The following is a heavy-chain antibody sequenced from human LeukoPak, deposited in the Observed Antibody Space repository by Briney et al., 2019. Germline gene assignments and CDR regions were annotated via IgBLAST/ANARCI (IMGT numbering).Heavy chain of an antibody. D-gene: IGHD3-22*01. J-gene: IGHJ5*02. CDR3: ARRAVDYYDSSGYYRVNWFDP. V-gene: IGHV4-39*01. Sequence: SETLSLTCTVSGGSISSSSYYWGWIRQPPGKGLEWIGSIYYSGSTYYNPSLKSRVTISVDTSKNQFSLKLSSVTAADTAVYYCARRAVDYYDSSGYYRVNWFDPWGQGTLVTVSS. CDR2: IYYSGST. CDR1: GGSISSSSYY.